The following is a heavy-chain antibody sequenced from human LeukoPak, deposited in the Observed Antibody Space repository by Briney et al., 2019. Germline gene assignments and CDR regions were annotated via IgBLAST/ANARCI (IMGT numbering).Heavy chain of an antibody. J-gene: IGHJ4*02. D-gene: IGHD2-2*03. V-gene: IGHV6-1*01. Sequence: SQTLSLTCAISGDSVSSNSAAWNWIRQSPSGGLEWLRRTNYKSKWYNDYAVYVKSRMAINPDTSKNQFSLHLNSVTPEDTAVYHCARGWMMSGFDYWGQGTLVTVSS. CDR2: TNYKSKWYN. CDR3: ARGWMMSGFDY. CDR1: GDSVSSNSAA.